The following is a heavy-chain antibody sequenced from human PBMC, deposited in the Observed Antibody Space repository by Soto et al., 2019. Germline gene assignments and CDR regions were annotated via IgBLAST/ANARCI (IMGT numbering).Heavy chain of an antibody. CDR2: MNPNSGNT. D-gene: IGHD2-2*02. CDR1: GYTFTRYD. V-gene: IGHV1-8*01. Sequence: ASVKVSCKASGYTFTRYDINWVRQATGQGHEWMGWMNPNSGNTGYAQKFQGRVTMTRNTSISTAYMELSSLRSEDTAVYYCARGCRLLYVVYYLYFLDVWGKGTTVTV. J-gene: IGHJ6*03. CDR3: ARGCRLLYVVYYLYFLDV.